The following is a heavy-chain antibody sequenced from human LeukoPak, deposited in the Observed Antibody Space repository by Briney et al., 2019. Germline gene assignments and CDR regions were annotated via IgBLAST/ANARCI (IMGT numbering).Heavy chain of an antibody. CDR2: ICISGST. CDR1: GGSISSYY. Sequence: PSETLSLTCTVSGGSISSYYWRWIRQPAGKGLDWIGRICISGSTNDNPSLKSRVIMSVDTSKNQFSLKLSSVTAADTAVYYCARDLADSGAFDIWGQGTMVTVSS. J-gene: IGHJ3*02. CDR3: ARDLADSGAFDI. V-gene: IGHV4-4*07. D-gene: IGHD6-19*01.